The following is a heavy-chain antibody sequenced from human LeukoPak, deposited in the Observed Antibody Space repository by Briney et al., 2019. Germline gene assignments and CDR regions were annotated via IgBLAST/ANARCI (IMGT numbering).Heavy chain of an antibody. CDR2: IIPIFGTA. Sequence: SVKVSCKASGGTFSSYAISWVRQAPGQGLEWMGGIIPIFGTANYAQKFQGRVTITTDESTSTAYMELSSLRSEDTAVYYCARDRDTYYDILTGCSSYYFDYWGQGTLVTVSS. V-gene: IGHV1-69*05. J-gene: IGHJ4*02. D-gene: IGHD3-9*01. CDR1: GGTFSSYA. CDR3: ARDRDTYYDILTGCSSYYFDY.